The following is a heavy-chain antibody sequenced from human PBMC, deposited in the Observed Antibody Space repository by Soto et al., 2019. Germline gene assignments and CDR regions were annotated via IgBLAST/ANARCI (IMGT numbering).Heavy chain of an antibody. CDR2: ISWNSGTL. V-gene: IGHV3-9*01. J-gene: IGHJ3*01. Sequence: EVLLVESGGGLVQPGRSLRLSCVASDSTFENYAMHWVRQAPGKGLEWVSGISWNSGTLVYADSVKGRFTISRDNAKNSLFLQMNSLRAEDTALYFCAKGRTRPLQLGSFGDNAFDVWGQGTMVTVS. CDR1: DSTFENYA. CDR3: AKGRTRPLQLGSFGDNAFDV. D-gene: IGHD3-10*01.